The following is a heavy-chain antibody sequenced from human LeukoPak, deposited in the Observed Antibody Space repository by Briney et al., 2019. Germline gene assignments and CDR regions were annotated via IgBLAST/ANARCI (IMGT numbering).Heavy chain of an antibody. D-gene: IGHD2-2*01. CDR3: ARYCSSTSCFDAFDI. CDR1: GGSFSGYY. J-gene: IGHJ3*02. Sequence: SETLSLTCAVYGGSFSGYYWSWIRQPPGKGLEWIGEINHSGSTNYNPSLKSRVTISVDTSKNQFSLKLRPVTAADTAVYYCARYCSSTSCFDAFDIWGQGTMVTVSS. V-gene: IGHV4-34*01. CDR2: INHSGST.